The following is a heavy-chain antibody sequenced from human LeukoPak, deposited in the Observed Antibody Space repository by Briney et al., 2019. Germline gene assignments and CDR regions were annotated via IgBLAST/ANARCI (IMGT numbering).Heavy chain of an antibody. V-gene: IGHV3-11*05. CDR2: ISSSSSYT. Sequence: KPGGCLRLSCAASGFTFSDYYMSWIRQAPGKGLEWVSYISSSSSYTNYADSVKGRFTISRDNAKNSLYLQMNSLRAEDTAVYYCARVRGKINFGDYWGQGTLVTVSS. J-gene: IGHJ4*02. CDR3: ARVRGKINFGDY. CDR1: GFTFSDYY. D-gene: IGHD3-16*01.